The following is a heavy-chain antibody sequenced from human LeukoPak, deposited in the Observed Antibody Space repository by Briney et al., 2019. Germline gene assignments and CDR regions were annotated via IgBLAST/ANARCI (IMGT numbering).Heavy chain of an antibody. D-gene: IGHD1-26*01. J-gene: IGHJ1*01. CDR2: ISPSGAST. CDR1: GYTFISYY. CDR3: AREGTGYSGSHQYFQH. Sequence: ASVKVSRKASGYTFISYYMHWVRQAPGQGLEWMGIISPSGASTTYAPRFQGRVTMTRDTSTSTVYMELSSLRFEDTAVYYCAREGTGYSGSHQYFQHWGQGTLVTVSS. V-gene: IGHV1-46*01.